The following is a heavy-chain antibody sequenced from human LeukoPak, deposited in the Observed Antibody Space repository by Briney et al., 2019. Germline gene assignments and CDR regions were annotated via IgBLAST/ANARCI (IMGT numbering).Heavy chain of an antibody. CDR3: ATGIQVVSATKLFDY. D-gene: IGHD2-15*01. CDR2: IKSKTDGGTT. CDR1: GFTFSNAW. V-gene: IGHV3-15*01. J-gene: IGHJ4*02. Sequence: GSLRLSCAASGFTFSNAWMSWVRQAPGKGLEWVGRIKSKTDGGTTDYAAPVKGRFTISRDDSKNTLYLQMNSLKAEDTAMYYCATGIQVVSATKLFDYWGQGTLVTVSS.